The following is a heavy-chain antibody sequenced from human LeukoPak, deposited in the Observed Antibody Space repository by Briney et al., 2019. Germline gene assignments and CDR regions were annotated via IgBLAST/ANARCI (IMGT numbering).Heavy chain of an antibody. V-gene: IGHV4-39*07. D-gene: IGHD3-9*01. Sequence: SETLSLTCTVSGGAISSSSYYWGWIRQPPGKGLEWIGSIYYSGRTYYNPSLKSRVTISVDTSKNQFSLKLSSVTAADTAVYYCARASAGFYFDWFQKGRIDAFDIWGQGTMVTVSS. CDR2: IYYSGRT. CDR3: ARASAGFYFDWFQKGRIDAFDI. J-gene: IGHJ3*02. CDR1: GGAISSSSYY.